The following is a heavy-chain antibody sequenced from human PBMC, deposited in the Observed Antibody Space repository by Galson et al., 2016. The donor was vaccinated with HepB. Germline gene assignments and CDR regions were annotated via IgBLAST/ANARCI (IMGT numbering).Heavy chain of an antibody. CDR1: GGSISTDDW. J-gene: IGHJ2*01. Sequence: SETLSLTCAVSGGSISTDDWWTWVRLPPGKGLEWIGEVFQSGSTNYNPSPRSRVTMSVDTSKNQLSLKMTSVTAADTAMYYCARGLLTVPAPMEYFDLWGRGTLVTVSS. CDR2: VFQSGST. CDR3: ARGLLTVPAPMEYFDL. V-gene: IGHV4-4*02. D-gene: IGHD2-2*01.